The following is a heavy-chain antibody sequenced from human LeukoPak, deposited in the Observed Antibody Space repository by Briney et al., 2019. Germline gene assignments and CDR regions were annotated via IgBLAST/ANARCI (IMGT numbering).Heavy chain of an antibody. V-gene: IGHV1-69*01. Sequence: SVKVSCKASGGTFSSYAISWVRQAPGQGLEWMGGIIPIFGTANYAQKFQGRVTITADESTSTAYMEPSSLRSEDTAVYYCARDPIIAAAVNYFDYWGQGTLVTVSS. CDR2: IIPIFGTA. CDR3: ARDPIIAAAVNYFDY. D-gene: IGHD6-13*01. CDR1: GGTFSSYA. J-gene: IGHJ4*02.